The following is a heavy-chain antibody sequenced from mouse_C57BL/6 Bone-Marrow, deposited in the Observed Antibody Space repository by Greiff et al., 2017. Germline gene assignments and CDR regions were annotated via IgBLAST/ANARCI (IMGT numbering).Heavy chain of an antibody. V-gene: IGHV1-55*01. CDR1: GYTFTSYW. Sequence: QVQLQQPGAELVKPGASVKMSCKASGYTFTSYWITWVKQRPGQGLEWIGDIYPGSGSTNYNEKFKSKATLSVDTSSRTAYMQLSSLTSEDSAVYYCASYSNYFDYGGQGTALTVSS. CDR2: IYPGSGST. D-gene: IGHD2-5*01. CDR3: ASYSNYFDY. J-gene: IGHJ2*01.